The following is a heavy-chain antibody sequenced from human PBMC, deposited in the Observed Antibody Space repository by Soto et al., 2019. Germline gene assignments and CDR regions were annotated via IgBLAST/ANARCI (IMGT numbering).Heavy chain of an antibody. CDR2: INAGNGNT. CDR1: GYTFTSNA. J-gene: IGHJ5*02. CDR3: ARDLGYCTNGVCYPAWFDP. V-gene: IGHV1-3*01. D-gene: IGHD2-8*01. Sequence: SVKVSCKDSGYTFTSNARHWVRQAPGQRLEWMGWINAGNGNTKYSQKFQGRVTITRDTSASTAYMELSSLRSEDTAVYYCARDLGYCTNGVCYPAWFDPWGQGTLVTVSS.